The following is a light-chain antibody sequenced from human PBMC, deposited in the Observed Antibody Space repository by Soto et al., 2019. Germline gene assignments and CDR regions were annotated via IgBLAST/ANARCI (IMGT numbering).Light chain of an antibody. CDR1: QGIKND. Sequence: AIQMTQSPSSLSASIGDRVTITGRASQGIKNDLGWYQQKPGKAPKLLIYAASSLQSGVPSRFSGSGSGTDFTLTISSLQPEDFATYYCLQDYNYPLTFGGGTKVDIK. V-gene: IGKV1-6*01. CDR3: LQDYNYPLT. CDR2: AAS. J-gene: IGKJ4*01.